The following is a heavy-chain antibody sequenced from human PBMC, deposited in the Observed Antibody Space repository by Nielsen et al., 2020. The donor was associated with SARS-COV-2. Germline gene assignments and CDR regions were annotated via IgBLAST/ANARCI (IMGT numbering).Heavy chain of an antibody. D-gene: IGHD3-9*01. CDR3: ARGNAYDILTGYPPDAFDI. Sequence: WIRQPPGKGLEWVSYISIGSTTIYYADSVKGRFTISRDNAKNSLHLQMNSLRDEDTAVYYCARGNAYDILTGYPPDAFDIWGQGTMVTVSS. V-gene: IGHV3-48*02. J-gene: IGHJ3*02. CDR2: ISIGSTTI.